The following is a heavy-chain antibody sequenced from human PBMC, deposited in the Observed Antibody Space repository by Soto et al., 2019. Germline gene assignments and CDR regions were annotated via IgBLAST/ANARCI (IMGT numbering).Heavy chain of an antibody. CDR3: ARDREYQIPAEP. CDR1: ERPLSKDT. CDR2: ISSSSRTI. Sequence: GGSMTLPFTTSERPLSKDTIYWVPQAPEKRLEWVSYISSSSRTIYYADSVKGRFTISRDNAKNSLYLQMNSLRVVYTAGYYCARDREYQIPAEPCGQARLVTVSS. J-gene: IGHJ5*02. D-gene: IGHD2-2*01. V-gene: IGHV3-48*01.